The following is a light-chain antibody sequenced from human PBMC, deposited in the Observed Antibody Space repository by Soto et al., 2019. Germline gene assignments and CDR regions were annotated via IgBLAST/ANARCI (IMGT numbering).Light chain of an antibody. CDR2: DAS. CDR1: QSVSNS. CDR3: QQRSNWRST. Sequence: EIVLTQSPATLSLSPGERATLSFRASQSVSNSLAWYQQRPGQAPRLLIYDASKGATGIPARFSGSGSGTDFTLTISSLEPEDFAVYYCQQRSNWRSTFGQGTKLES. V-gene: IGKV3-11*01. J-gene: IGKJ2*01.